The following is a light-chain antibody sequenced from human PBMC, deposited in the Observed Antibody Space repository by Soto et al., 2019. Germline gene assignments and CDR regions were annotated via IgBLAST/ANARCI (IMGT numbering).Light chain of an antibody. V-gene: IGKV3-15*01. Sequence: EIVMTQSPATLSVSPGERATLSCRASQTVNSNLAWYQQKPGQAPRLLIYGASTRATGIPARFSGSGSGTEFTLTISSLQSEDFAVYYCQQYNNWPRTF. CDR1: QTVNSN. J-gene: IGKJ1*01. CDR3: QQYNNWPRT. CDR2: GAS.